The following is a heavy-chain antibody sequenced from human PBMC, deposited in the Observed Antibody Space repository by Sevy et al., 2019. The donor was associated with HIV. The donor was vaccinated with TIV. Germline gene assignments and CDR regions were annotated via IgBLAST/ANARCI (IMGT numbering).Heavy chain of an antibody. V-gene: IGHV3-23*01. CDR2: ISGSGGST. CDR3: AKAGYSSSWYMIDP. Sequence: GGYLRLSCAASGFTFSSYAMSWVRQAPGKGLEWVSAISGSGGSTYYADSVKGRFTISRDNSKNTLYLQMNSLRAEDTAVYYCAKAGYSSSWYMIDPWGQGTLVTVSS. D-gene: IGHD6-13*01. J-gene: IGHJ5*02. CDR1: GFTFSSYA.